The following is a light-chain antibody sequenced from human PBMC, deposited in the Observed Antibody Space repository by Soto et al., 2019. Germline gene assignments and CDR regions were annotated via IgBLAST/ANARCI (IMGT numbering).Light chain of an antibody. J-gene: IGKJ4*01. Sequence: TQSPATLSLSPGEVATLSCRASQHVSTYVAWYQQKPGHAPRLLIFDASNRATGVPARFSVSVSGTDFTLTISNLEPVDSGIYYCQHRVDLIVTFGGGTKVEI. V-gene: IGKV3-11*01. CDR1: QHVSTY. CDR2: DAS. CDR3: QHRVDLIVT.